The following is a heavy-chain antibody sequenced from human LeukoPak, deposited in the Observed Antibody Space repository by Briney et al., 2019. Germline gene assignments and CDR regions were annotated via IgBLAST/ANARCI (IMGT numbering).Heavy chain of an antibody. V-gene: IGHV3-33*01. D-gene: IGHD2-15*01. CDR3: AREDCSGGSCYSADY. Sequence: PGGSLRLSCAASGFTFSSYGMHWVRQAPGKGLEWVAVIWYDGSNKYYADSVKGRFTISRDNSKNTLYLQMNSLRAEDTAVYYCAREDCSGGSCYSADYWGQGTLVTVSS. CDR1: GFTFSSYG. J-gene: IGHJ4*02. CDR2: IWYDGSNK.